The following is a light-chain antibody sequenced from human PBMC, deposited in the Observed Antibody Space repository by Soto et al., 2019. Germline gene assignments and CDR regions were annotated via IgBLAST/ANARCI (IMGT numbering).Light chain of an antibody. CDR3: QQRSNWPPFA. J-gene: IGKJ3*01. Sequence: EIVLTQSPATLSLSPGERATLSCRASQSVSSYLAWYQQKPGQAPRLLIYDASNRATVIPARFSGSGSGTDFTLTISSLEPEDFAVYYYQQRSNWPPFAFGPGTKVDIK. CDR2: DAS. CDR1: QSVSSY. V-gene: IGKV3-11*01.